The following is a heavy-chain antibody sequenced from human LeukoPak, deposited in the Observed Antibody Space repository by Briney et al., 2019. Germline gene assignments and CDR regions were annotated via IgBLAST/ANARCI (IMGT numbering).Heavy chain of an antibody. Sequence: SETLSLTCSVAGASTISSSYYWGWIRQPPGKGLEWIGSIYYSGSTYYNPSLKSRVTISVDTSKNQFSLKLSSVTAADTAVYYCARHSWRSSGWYEGLWFDPWGQGTLVTVSS. D-gene: IGHD6-19*01. V-gene: IGHV4-39*01. CDR1: GASTISSSYY. CDR3: ARHSWRSSGWYEGLWFDP. J-gene: IGHJ5*02. CDR2: IYYSGST.